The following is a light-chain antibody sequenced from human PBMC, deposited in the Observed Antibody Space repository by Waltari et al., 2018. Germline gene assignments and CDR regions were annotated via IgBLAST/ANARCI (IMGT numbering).Light chain of an antibody. V-gene: IGKV2-30*01. CDR1: EILIYTDGNTY. CDR3: MQGRDWPYS. J-gene: IGKJ2*01. Sequence: VMAQSPPFLPVSLGQTASISCRSTEILIYTDGNTYLTWFHQRPGQSPRRLSYKVSNRDSGVPDRFSGSGSDTDFTLRITRVQTGDVGLYYCMQGRDWPYSFGQGTRLEI. CDR2: KVS.